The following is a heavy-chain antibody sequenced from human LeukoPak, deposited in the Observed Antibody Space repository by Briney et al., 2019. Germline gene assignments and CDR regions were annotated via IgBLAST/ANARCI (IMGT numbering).Heavy chain of an antibody. CDR3: ARLGAYCGGDCYADY. V-gene: IGHV1-2*02. Sequence: ASVKVSCKASGYTFTGYCMHWVRQAPGQGLEWMGWINPNSGGTNYAQKFQGRVTMTRDTSISTAYMELSRLRSDDTAVYYCARLGAYCGGDCYADYWGQGTLVTVSS. J-gene: IGHJ4*02. CDR2: INPNSGGT. CDR1: GYTFTGYC. D-gene: IGHD2-21*01.